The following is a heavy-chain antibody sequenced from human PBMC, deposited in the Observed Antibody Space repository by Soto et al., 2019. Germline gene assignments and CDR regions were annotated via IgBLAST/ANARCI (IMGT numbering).Heavy chain of an antibody. J-gene: IGHJ4*02. D-gene: IGHD3-22*01. CDR2: ISYDGSNK. CDR3: AKALQASSGYYYVCDYFDY. V-gene: IGHV3-30*18. Sequence: QVQLVESGGGVVQPGRSLRLSCAASGFTFSSYGMHWVRQAPGKGLEWVAVISYDGSNKYYADSVKGRFTISRDNSKNTLYLQMNSLRAEDTAVYYSAKALQASSGYYYVCDYFDYWGQGTLVTVSS. CDR1: GFTFSSYG.